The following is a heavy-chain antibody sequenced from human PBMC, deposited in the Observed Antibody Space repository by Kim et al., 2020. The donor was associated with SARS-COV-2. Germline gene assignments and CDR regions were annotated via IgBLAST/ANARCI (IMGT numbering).Heavy chain of an antibody. CDR2: YN. D-gene: IGHD2-21*01. J-gene: IGHJ3*01. Sequence: YNDYAVTVKMRITISPDTSKNQFSLQLNSVTPEETAVYYCACGHFYAFDFWGQGTMVTVSS. V-gene: IGHV6-1*01. CDR3: ACGHFYAFDF.